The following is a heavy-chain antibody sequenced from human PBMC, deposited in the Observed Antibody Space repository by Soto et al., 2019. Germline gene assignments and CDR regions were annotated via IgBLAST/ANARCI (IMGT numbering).Heavy chain of an antibody. J-gene: IGHJ4*02. CDR3: ARGYCTSSSCSIFNY. Sequence: QVQLQESGPGLVKPSETLSLTCTVSGGSVSSGSFYWSWIRQPPGKGLEWIGYIYYTGSTTYNPSLKSRLTMSADTSKNQFSLRLSSVTAEDTAMYYCARGYCTSSSCSIFNYWGQGTLVTVSS. D-gene: IGHD2-15*01. CDR1: GGSVSSGSFY. CDR2: IYYTGST. V-gene: IGHV4-61*01.